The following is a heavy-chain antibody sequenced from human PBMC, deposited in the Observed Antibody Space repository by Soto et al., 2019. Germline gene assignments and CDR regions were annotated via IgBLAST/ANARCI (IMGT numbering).Heavy chain of an antibody. V-gene: IGHV3-33*01. CDR2: IGHDGITK. D-gene: IGHD6-19*01. CDR1: GFSFSGFG. Sequence: QVQLVESGGGVVQPGRSLRLSCATSGFSFSGFGFHWVRQAPGMGLEWVAFIGHDGITKYYADSVKGRFTVARDNAKNTVNLQMNSLRVADTAVYYCARCYSGWYLNFDYWGQGTLVTVSS. CDR3: ARCYSGWYLNFDY. J-gene: IGHJ4*02.